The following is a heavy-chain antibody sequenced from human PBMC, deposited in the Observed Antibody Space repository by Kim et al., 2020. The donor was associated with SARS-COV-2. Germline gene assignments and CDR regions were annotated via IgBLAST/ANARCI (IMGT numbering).Heavy chain of an antibody. J-gene: IGHJ5*02. CDR3: ARHGIVATIYNWFDP. Sequence: SETLFLTCTVSGGSISSYYWSWIRQPPVKGLEWIGYIYYSGSTNYNPSLKSRVTISVDTSKNQFSLKLSSVTAADTAVYYCARHGIVATIYNWFDPWGQGTLVTVSS. CDR2: IYYSGST. V-gene: IGHV4-59*08. D-gene: IGHD5-12*01. CDR1: GGSISSYY.